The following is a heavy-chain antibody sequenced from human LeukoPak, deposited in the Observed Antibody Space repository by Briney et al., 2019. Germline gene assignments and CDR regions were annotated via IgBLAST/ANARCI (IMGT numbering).Heavy chain of an antibody. V-gene: IGHV3-30*04. CDR2: ISYDGSNK. Sequence: PGGSLRLSCAASGFTFSSYAMHWVRQAPGKGLEWVAVISYDGSNKYYADSVKGRFTISRDNSKNTLYLQMNSLRAEDTAVYYCARGPSSGWYGVDAFDIWGQGTMVTVSS. CDR3: ARGPSSGWYGVDAFDI. CDR1: GFTFSSYA. J-gene: IGHJ3*02. D-gene: IGHD6-19*01.